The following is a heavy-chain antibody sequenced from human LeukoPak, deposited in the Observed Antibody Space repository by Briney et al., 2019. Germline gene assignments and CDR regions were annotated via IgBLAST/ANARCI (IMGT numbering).Heavy chain of an antibody. CDR3: TTANDGL. Sequence: GGSLRLSCAASGFAFPDYVMSWVRQAPGKGLQWVSAISSTGDSTFYADSVKGRFTISRDNSKNTLYLQMNSLRAEDTAVYYCTTANDGLWGRGTVVTVSS. CDR2: ISSTGDST. V-gene: IGHV3-23*01. CDR1: GFAFPDYV. D-gene: IGHD1-1*01. J-gene: IGHJ2*01.